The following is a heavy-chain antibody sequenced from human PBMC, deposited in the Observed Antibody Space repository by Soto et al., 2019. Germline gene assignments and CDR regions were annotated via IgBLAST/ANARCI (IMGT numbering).Heavy chain of an antibody. CDR1: GFSITGDGVG. CDR2: IYWADDK. CDR3: AHGYVQLLATFHYVAS. V-gene: IGHV2-5*02. J-gene: IGHJ4*02. D-gene: IGHD2-2*01. Sequence: QIALKESGPTLVKPTQTLTLTCTVSGFSITGDGVGVGWIRQPPGKALEWLALIYWADDKRYSPSLRNRLTTTLDNSKDQVILTMTDMGPADTATYYCAHGYVQLLATFHYVASWGQGTQVTVSS.